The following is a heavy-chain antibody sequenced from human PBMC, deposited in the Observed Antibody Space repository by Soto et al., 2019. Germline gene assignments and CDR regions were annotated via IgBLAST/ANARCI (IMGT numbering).Heavy chain of an antibody. CDR1: GASITTSY. CDR2: IFHRGTT. J-gene: IGHJ4*02. CDR3: AGTPFRLALGTVLCYFDD. D-gene: IGHD3-16*01. V-gene: IGHV4-59*01. Sequence: QVQLQESGPGLVKPSATLTLTCTVSGASITTSYWSWIRQPPGKGLEWIGYIFHRGTTNYNPSLEGRVSMSVDTSKYSFSLTMTSVTAADPAVYHCAGTPFRLALGTVLCYFDDWGQGTLVTVSS.